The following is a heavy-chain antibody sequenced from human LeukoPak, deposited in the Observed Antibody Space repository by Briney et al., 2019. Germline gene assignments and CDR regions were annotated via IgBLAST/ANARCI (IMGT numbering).Heavy chain of an antibody. Sequence: GGSLRLSCAVSGFTFSSYTMSWVRQAPGKGLEWVSAISGSGDTTSYADSVKGRFTISRDNSKNTLFLQMNSPRAENTAVYYCAKPHDTSGYFLPFDSWGQGTLVTVSS. J-gene: IGHJ4*02. CDR2: ISGSGDTT. CDR3: AKPHDTSGYFLPFDS. CDR1: GFTFSSYT. V-gene: IGHV3-23*01. D-gene: IGHD3-22*01.